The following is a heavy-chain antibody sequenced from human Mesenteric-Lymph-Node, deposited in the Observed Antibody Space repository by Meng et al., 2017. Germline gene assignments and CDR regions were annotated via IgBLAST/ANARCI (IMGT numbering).Heavy chain of an antibody. D-gene: IGHD6-19*01. V-gene: IGHV4-34*01. CDR3: ARYPEVAGRGEGYYYGMDV. CDR2: IYYSGST. J-gene: IGHJ6*02. CDR1: DGSLPDHY. Sequence: GSLRLSCAVYDGSLPDHYWAWIRQSPGKGLEWIGTIYYSGSTYYNPSLKSRVTISVDTSKNQFSLKLSSVTAADTAVYYCARYPEVAGRGEGYYYGMDVWGQGTTVTVSS.